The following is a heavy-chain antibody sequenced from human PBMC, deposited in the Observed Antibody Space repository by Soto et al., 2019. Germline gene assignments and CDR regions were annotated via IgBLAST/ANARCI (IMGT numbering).Heavy chain of an antibody. D-gene: IGHD3-3*01. Sequence: SETLSLTCTVSGGSISSYYWSWIRQPPGKGLEWIGYIYYSGSTNYNPSLKSRVTISVDTSKNQFSLKLSSVTAADTAVYYCARVRCYDFWSGYCLNGGQKYYYYGMDVWGQGTTVTVSS. CDR2: IYYSGST. CDR3: ARVRCYDFWSGYCLNGGQKYYYYGMDV. CDR1: GGSISSYY. V-gene: IGHV4-59*01. J-gene: IGHJ6*02.